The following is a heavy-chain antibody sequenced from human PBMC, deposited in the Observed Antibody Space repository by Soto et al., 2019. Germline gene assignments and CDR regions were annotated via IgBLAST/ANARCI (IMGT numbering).Heavy chain of an antibody. CDR1: GGSISSSSYY. CDR3: ARRYGSAFDI. J-gene: IGHJ3*02. CDR2: IYYSGNT. V-gene: IGHV4-39*07. Sequence: PSETLSLTCTVSGGSISSSSYYWGWIRQPPGKGLEWIGSIYYSGNTYYNPSLKSRVTISVDTAKNQFSLKLSSVTAADTAVYYCARRYGSAFDIWGQGTMVTVSS. D-gene: IGHD3-10*01.